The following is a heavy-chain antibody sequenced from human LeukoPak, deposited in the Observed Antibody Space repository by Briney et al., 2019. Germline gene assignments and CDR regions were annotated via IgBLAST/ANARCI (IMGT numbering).Heavy chain of an antibody. Sequence: PSETLSLTCTVSGDSIISNIYWWDWVRLPPGKGLEWIGATFYTGRTFYSPSLNSRVTVSVDTSKNQFSLDLSSATAADTAVYYCARRRHYFDFYDVWGQGTRVTVSS. J-gene: IGHJ3*01. D-gene: IGHD3-22*01. CDR3: ARRRHYFDFYDV. V-gene: IGHV4-39*01. CDR2: TFYTGRT. CDR1: GDSIISNIYW.